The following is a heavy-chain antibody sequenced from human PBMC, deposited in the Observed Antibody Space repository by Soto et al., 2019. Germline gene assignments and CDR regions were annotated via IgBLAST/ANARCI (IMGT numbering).Heavy chain of an antibody. D-gene: IGHD7-27*01. V-gene: IGHV3-13*01. CDR2: IGAASDT. J-gene: IGHJ6*02. CDR3: ARGVLGPGDYYYGMDV. Sequence: PGGSLRLSCAASGFTFSNYDMHWVRQAPGEGLEWVSGIGAASDTYYPVSVQGRFTVSRDKAKKPLYLQMNSLRAGDTAVYYCARGVLGPGDYYYGMDVCGQGTTVTVSS. CDR1: GFTFSNYD.